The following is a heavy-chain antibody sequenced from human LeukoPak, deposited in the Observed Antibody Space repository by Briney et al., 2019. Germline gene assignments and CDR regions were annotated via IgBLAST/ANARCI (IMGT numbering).Heavy chain of an antibody. Sequence: PGGSLRLSCAASGFTFSSYAMSWVRQAPGKGLEWVSAISGSGGSTYYADSVKGRFTISRDNSKNTLYLQMNSLRAEDTAVYYCAKDNSALYYYYGMDVWGQETTVTVSS. J-gene: IGHJ6*02. D-gene: IGHD4-11*01. V-gene: IGHV3-23*01. CDR3: AKDNSALYYYYGMDV. CDR2: ISGSGGST. CDR1: GFTFSSYA.